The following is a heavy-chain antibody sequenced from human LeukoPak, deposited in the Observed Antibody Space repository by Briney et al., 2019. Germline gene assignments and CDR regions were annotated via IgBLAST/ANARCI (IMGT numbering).Heavy chain of an antibody. D-gene: IGHD3-22*01. Sequence: SETLSLTCAVYGGSFSDYYWSWIRQPPGKGLEWIGEINHSGSTNYNPSLKSRVTISVDTSTKQFSLKLSSLTAADTAVYFCARERRMIGVLRPYYFDYWGQGTLVTVSS. CDR3: ARERRMIGVLRPYYFDY. J-gene: IGHJ4*02. CDR1: GGSFSDYY. V-gene: IGHV4-34*01. CDR2: INHSGST.